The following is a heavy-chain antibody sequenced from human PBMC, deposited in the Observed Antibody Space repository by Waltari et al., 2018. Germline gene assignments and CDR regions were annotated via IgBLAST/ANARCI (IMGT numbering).Heavy chain of an antibody. CDR1: GYTLTELS. CDR2: FDPEDGET. Sequence: QVQLVQSGAEVKKPGASVKVSCKVSGYTLTELSMHWVRKAPGKGLEWMGGFDPEDGETIYAQKFQGRVTMTEDTSTDTAYMELSSLRSEDTAVYYCATQPKSYYYDSSEGGRHDYWGQGTLVTVSS. CDR3: ATQPKSYYYDSSEGGRHDY. D-gene: IGHD3-22*01. J-gene: IGHJ4*02. V-gene: IGHV1-24*01.